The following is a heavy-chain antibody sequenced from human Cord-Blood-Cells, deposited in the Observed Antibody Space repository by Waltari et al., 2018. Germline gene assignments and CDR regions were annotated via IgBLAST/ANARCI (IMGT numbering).Heavy chain of an antibody. Sequence: QVQLVQSGAAVKKPGASVQVSCKASGYTFTSYAMHWVRQAPGQRLEWMGWINSGNGNTKYSQKFQGRVTITRDTSASTAYMELSSLRSEDTAVYYCARGGDYGDYAEYFQHWGQGTLVTVSS. CDR3: ARGGDYGDYAEYFQH. CDR2: INSGNGNT. J-gene: IGHJ1*01. CDR1: GYTFTSYA. V-gene: IGHV1-3*01. D-gene: IGHD4-17*01.